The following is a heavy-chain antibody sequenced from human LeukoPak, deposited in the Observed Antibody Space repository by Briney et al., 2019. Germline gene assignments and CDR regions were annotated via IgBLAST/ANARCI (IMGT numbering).Heavy chain of an antibody. D-gene: IGHD3-3*01. CDR3: ARDAIFGVVNPFDP. V-gene: IGHV1-2*02. J-gene: IGHJ5*02. Sequence: ASVKVSCKASGYTFTGYYMHWVRQAPGQGLEWMGWINPNSGGTNYAQKFQGRVTMTRDTSISTAYMEPSRLRSDDTAVYYCARDAIFGVVNPFDPWGQGTLVTVSS. CDR2: INPNSGGT. CDR1: GYTFTGYY.